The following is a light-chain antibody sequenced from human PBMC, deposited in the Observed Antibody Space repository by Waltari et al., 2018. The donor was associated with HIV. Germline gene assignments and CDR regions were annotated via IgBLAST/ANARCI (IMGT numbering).Light chain of an antibody. CDR1: SLRSYS. CDR2: DKN. V-gene: IGLV3-19*01. CDR3: NSRDSSGHVI. Sequence: SSELTQDPAVSVALGQTVRITCQGDSLRSYSANWYLQKPGQAPLLVIYDKNNRPSGIPDRFSGSSSGNAASLTITGALAEDEADYYCNSRDSSGHVIFGGGTKLTVL. J-gene: IGLJ2*01.